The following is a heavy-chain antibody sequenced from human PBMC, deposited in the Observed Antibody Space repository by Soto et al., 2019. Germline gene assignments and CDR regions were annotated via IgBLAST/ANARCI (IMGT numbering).Heavy chain of an antibody. CDR2: ISSGSSHI. CDR1: GFTFSDYY. J-gene: IGHJ4*02. D-gene: IGHD1-26*01. CDR3: ATLIDSGSSTRVY. V-gene: IGHV3-11*01. Sequence: QVQLVESGGGLVKPGGSLRLSCAASGFTFSDYYMTWIRQAPGKGLEWVSYISSGSSHIYYADSVKGRFTISRDNAKNSLDLQMNSLRAEDTAVYYCATLIDSGSSTRVYWGQGTLLTVCS.